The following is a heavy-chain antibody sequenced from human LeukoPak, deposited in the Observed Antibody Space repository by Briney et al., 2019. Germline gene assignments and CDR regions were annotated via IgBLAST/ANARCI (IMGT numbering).Heavy chain of an antibody. V-gene: IGHV4-34*01. D-gene: IGHD6-13*01. Sequence: SETLSLTCAVYGGSSSGYYWSWIRQPPGKGLEWIGEINHSGSTNYNPSLKSRVTISVGTSKNQFSLKLSSVTAADTAVYYCARRAYSSSWYVGGYFDYWGQGTLVTVSS. J-gene: IGHJ4*02. CDR2: INHSGST. CDR1: GGSSSGYY. CDR3: ARRAYSSSWYVGGYFDY.